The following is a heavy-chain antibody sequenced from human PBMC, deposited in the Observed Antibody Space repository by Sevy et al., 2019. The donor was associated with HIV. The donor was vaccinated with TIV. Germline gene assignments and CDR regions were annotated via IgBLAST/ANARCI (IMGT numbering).Heavy chain of an antibody. CDR1: GFTFSSYA. CDR2: ISYDGSNK. J-gene: IGHJ4*02. V-gene: IGHV3-30-3*01. CDR3: ARDRSQARGWLFDY. D-gene: IGHD6-19*01. Sequence: GGSLRLSCAASGFTFSSYAMHWVRQAPGKGLEWVAVISYDGSNKYYADSVKGRFTISRDNSKNTLYLQMNSLRAEDTAVYYCARDRSQARGWLFDYWGQGTLVTVSS.